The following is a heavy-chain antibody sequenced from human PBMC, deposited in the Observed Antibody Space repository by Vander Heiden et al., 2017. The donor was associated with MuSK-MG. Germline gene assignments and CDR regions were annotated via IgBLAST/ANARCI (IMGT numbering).Heavy chain of an antibody. CDR3: ARGARGTIDY. V-gene: IGHV3-21*01. CDR2: ISSSSRYI. J-gene: IGHJ4*02. CDR1: AFPFSSYS. Sequence: EVQLVESGGGLVKPGGSLRLSCAASAFPFSSYSMHGVRQAPGKGREWVSSISSSSRYIYDADSVKGRFTISRDNAKNSLYLKMNSLRAEDTAVYYCARGARGTIDYWGQGTLVTVSS. D-gene: IGHD3-16*01.